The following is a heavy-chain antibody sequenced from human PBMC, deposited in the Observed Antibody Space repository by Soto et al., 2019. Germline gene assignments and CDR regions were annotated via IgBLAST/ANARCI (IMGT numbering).Heavy chain of an antibody. J-gene: IGHJ4*02. V-gene: IGHV4-59*01. D-gene: IGHD5-18*01. Sequence: KTSETLSLTCTVSGGSISSYYWSWIRQPPGKGLEWIGYIYYSGSTNYNPSLKSRVTISVDTSKNQFSLKLSSVTAADTAVYYCARGVGYSYGDFDYWGQGTLVTVSS. CDR1: GGSISSYY. CDR3: ARGVGYSYGDFDY. CDR2: IYYSGST.